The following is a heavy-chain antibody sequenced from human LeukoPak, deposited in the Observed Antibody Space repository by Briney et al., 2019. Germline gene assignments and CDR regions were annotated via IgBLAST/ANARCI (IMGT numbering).Heavy chain of an antibody. CDR3: ARDSRMIVVVDYYYGMDV. J-gene: IGHJ6*02. CDR1: GSTVSSYS. CDR2: INNNSSYI. V-gene: IGHV3-21*01. Sequence: ARSLSHSCAASGSTVSSYSMNSVRQAPGKELHSVSSINNNSSYIYYADSVKGPFTISRDNAKNSLYLQMNSLRAEDTAVYYCARDSRMIVVVDYYYGMDVWGQGTTVTVSS. D-gene: IGHD3-22*01.